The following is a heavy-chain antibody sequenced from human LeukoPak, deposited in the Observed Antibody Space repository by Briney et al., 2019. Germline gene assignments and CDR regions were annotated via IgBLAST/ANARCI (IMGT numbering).Heavy chain of an antibody. Sequence: ASVKVSCKTSGYSFTDYYIHWVRQAPGQGPEWMGWINTKSGRTSSARKFQGRVTMTRDPSITTVYMDMAWLTSDVTAIYFCARADFIDAGPYLIGPWGQGTLVTVSS. J-gene: IGHJ5*02. CDR2: INTKSGRT. CDR1: GYSFTDYY. V-gene: IGHV1-2*02. CDR3: ARADFIDAGPYLIGP. D-gene: IGHD3-3*01.